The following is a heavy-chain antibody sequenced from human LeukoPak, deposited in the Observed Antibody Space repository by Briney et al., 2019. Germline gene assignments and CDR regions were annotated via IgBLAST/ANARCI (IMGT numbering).Heavy chain of an antibody. CDR3: ARGGVRFTILERSPLDV. V-gene: IGHV3-30-3*01. CDR2: ISYDGSNK. D-gene: IGHD3-3*01. CDR1: GFTFSSYA. J-gene: IGHJ6*04. Sequence: GGSLRLSCAASGFTFSSYAMHWVRQAPGKGLEWVAVISYDGSNKYYADSVKGRFTISRDNSKNTLYLQMNSLRAEDTAVYYCARGGVRFTILERSPLDVWGKGTTVTVSS.